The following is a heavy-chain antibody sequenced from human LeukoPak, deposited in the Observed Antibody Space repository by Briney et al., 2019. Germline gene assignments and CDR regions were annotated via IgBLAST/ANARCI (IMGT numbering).Heavy chain of an antibody. V-gene: IGHV4-4*07. CDR3: ARDDLVYTVHHGMDV. CDR2: IHNSEST. D-gene: IGHD2-8*01. J-gene: IGHJ6*02. Sequence: PSGTLSLTCAVSGGSIINYYWSWIRQPAGKGLEWIGRIHNSESTNYNPSLKSRLTMSVDTSKNQFFLKLSSVTAADTAVYYCARDDLVYTVHHGMDVWGRGTTVTVSS. CDR1: GGSIINYY.